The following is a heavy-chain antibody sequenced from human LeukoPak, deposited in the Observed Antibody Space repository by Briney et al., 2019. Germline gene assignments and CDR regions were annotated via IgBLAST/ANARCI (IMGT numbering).Heavy chain of an antibody. V-gene: IGHV1-8*03. J-gene: IGHJ4*02. CDR3: AREWGDYSNYYFDY. CDR1: GYTFTSYD. Sequence: ASVKVSCKASGYTFTSYDINWVRQATGQGLEWMGWMNPNSGNTGYAQKFQGRVTITRNTSISTAYMELSSLRSDDTAVYYCAREWGDYSNYYFDYWGQGTLVTVSS. D-gene: IGHD4-11*01. CDR2: MNPNSGNT.